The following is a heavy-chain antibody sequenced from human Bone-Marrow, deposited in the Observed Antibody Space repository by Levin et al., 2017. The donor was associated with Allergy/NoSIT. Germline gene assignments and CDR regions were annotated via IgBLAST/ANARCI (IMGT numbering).Heavy chain of an antibody. CDR3: ARGPTGTTDWFDP. V-gene: IGHV1-69*04. D-gene: IGHD1-1*01. CDR1: GGTFSSYA. J-gene: IGHJ5*02. CDR2: IIPILGIA. Sequence: SVKVSCKASGGTFSSYAISWVRQAPGQGLEWMGRIIPILGIANYAQKFQGRVTITADKSTSTAYMELSSLRSEDTAVYYCARGPTGTTDWFDPWGQGTLVTVSS.